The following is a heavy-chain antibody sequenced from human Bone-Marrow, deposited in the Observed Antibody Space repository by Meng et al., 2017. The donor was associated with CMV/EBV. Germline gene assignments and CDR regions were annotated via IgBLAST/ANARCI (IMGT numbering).Heavy chain of an antibody. Sequence: GGSLRLSCAGSGFTFSTYWMSWVRQAPGKGLEWVANIKQDGSEKYYVDSVKGRFTISRDNSKNMLYLEMNSLTTEDSAVYYCAMDGAVWGQGTLVTVSS. D-gene: IGHD3-16*01. CDR2: IKQDGSEK. CDR1: GFTFSTYW. V-gene: IGHV3-7*04. CDR3: AMDGAV. J-gene: IGHJ4*02.